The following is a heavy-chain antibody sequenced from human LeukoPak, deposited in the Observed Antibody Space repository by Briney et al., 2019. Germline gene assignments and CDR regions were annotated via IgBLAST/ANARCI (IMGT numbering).Heavy chain of an antibody. V-gene: IGHV3-23*01. CDR1: GFTVSSNY. D-gene: IGHD4-11*01. CDR2: ISGNSGAT. CDR3: SKAGDTNYYRHGDY. Sequence: GGSLRLSCAASGFTVSSNYMSWVRQAPGKGLEWVSVISGNSGATYYADSVKGRFTISRDNAKNTVYLQMNNLRGEDTALYYCSKAGDTNYYRHGDYWGQGTLVTVSS. J-gene: IGHJ4*02.